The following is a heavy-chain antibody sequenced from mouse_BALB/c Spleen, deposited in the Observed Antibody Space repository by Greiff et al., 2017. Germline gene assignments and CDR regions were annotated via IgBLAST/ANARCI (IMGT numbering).Heavy chain of an antibody. CDR1: GYSITSGYS. CDR2: ISYDGSN. D-gene: IGHD1-1*01. CDR3: ARDYYGSSYCDY. J-gene: IGHJ2*01. Sequence: VQLQQSGPGLVKPSQSLSLTCSVTGYSITSGYSWTWIRQFPGNKLEWMGSISYDGSNNYNPSLKNRISITRDTSKNQFFLKLNSVTTEDTATYYCARDYYGSSYCDYWGQGTTLTVSS. V-gene: IGHV3-6*02.